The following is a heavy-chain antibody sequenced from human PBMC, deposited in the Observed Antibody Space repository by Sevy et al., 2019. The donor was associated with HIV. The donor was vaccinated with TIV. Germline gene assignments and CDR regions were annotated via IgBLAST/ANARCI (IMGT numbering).Heavy chain of an antibody. D-gene: IGHD3-10*01. J-gene: IGHJ4*02. V-gene: IGHV1-2*02. CDR1: GYTFTGYY. Sequence: ASVKVSCKASGYTFTGYYMHWVRQAPGQGLEWMGWINPNSGGTNYAKKFQGRVTMTRDTSISTAYMELSRLRSDDTAVYYCARDHHYGSGIADPVDYWGQGTLVTVSS. CDR3: ARDHHYGSGIADPVDY. CDR2: INPNSGGT.